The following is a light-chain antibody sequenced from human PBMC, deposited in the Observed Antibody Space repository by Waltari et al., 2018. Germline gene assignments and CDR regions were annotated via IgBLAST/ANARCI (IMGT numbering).Light chain of an antibody. Sequence: DVVMTQSPLSLPVTLGQPASISFRSSHSLVYSDENTYLNWFHQRPGQSPRRLIYKVSNRDSWVPDRFSGSGSGTDFTLKISRVEAEDVGVYYCMQGTHWPPTFGQGTKVEIQ. CDR1: HSLVYSDENTY. CDR2: KVS. V-gene: IGKV2-30*01. CDR3: MQGTHWPPT. J-gene: IGKJ1*01.